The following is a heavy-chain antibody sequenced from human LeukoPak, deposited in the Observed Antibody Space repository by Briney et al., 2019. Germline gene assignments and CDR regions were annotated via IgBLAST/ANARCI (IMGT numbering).Heavy chain of an antibody. V-gene: IGHV4-59*12. Sequence: SETLSLTCTVSGGSISSYYWTWIRQPPGKGLEWIGYVYYSGTTYYNPSLKSRVIISVDRSKNQFSLKLNSVTAADTAVYYCARELIGSYHFDYWGQGTLVTVSS. D-gene: IGHD2-21*01. CDR2: VYYSGTT. CDR3: ARELIGSYHFDY. CDR1: GGSISSYY. J-gene: IGHJ4*02.